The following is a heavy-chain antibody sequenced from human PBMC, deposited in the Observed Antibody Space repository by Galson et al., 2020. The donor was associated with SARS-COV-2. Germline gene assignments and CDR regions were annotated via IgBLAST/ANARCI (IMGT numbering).Heavy chain of an antibody. CDR2: IYPGDSDT. J-gene: IGHJ4*02. Sequence: KIGASMKISCTGSGYSITSYWIGWVHQLPGKGLEWTGIIYPGDSDTRYSPSFQGQVTISADKCISTAYLQWSRLTASDTAMYYCARITYYYERSGPDYFDYWGQGTLVTVSS. CDR1: GYSITSYW. D-gene: IGHD3-22*01. V-gene: IGHV5-51*07. CDR3: ARITYYYERSGPDYFDY.